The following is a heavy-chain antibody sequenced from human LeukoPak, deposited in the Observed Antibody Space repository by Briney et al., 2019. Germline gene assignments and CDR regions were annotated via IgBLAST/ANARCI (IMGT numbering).Heavy chain of an antibody. CDR2: ISSSSSTI. CDR3: ARSVVVPAALPYYFDY. D-gene: IGHD2-2*02. Sequence: PGGSLRLSCAASGFTFSSYSMNWVRQAPGKGLEWVSCISSSSSTIYHADSVKGRFTISRDNAKNSLYLQMNSLRAEDTAVYYCARSVVVPAALPYYFDYWGQGTLVTVSS. J-gene: IGHJ4*02. CDR1: GFTFSSYS. V-gene: IGHV3-48*01.